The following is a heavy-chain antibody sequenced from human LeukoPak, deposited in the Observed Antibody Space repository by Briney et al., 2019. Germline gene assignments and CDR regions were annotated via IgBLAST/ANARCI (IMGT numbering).Heavy chain of an antibody. D-gene: IGHD3-22*01. CDR1: GFTFSSYS. J-gene: IGHJ3*02. CDR3: ARDRNYYDSSGYPDAFDI. CDR2: ISSSSYI. Sequence: PGGSLRLSCAASGFTFSSYSMNWVRQAPGKGLEWVSSISSSSYIYYADSVKGRFTISRDNAKNSLYLQMNSLRAEDTAVYYCARDRNYYDSSGYPDAFDIWGRGTMVTASS. V-gene: IGHV3-21*01.